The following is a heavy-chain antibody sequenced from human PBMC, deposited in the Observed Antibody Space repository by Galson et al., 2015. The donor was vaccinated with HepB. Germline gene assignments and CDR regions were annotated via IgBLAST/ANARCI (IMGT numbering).Heavy chain of an antibody. V-gene: IGHV1-69*13. J-gene: IGHJ6*03. CDR2: IIPIFGTA. Sequence: SVKVSCKASGGTFSSYAISWVRQAPGQGLEWMGGIIPIFGTANYAQKFQGRVTITADESTSTAYMELSSLRSEDTAVYYCAGHRVEMATITGYYYYYMDVWGKGTTVTVSS. D-gene: IGHD5-24*01. CDR1: GGTFSSYA. CDR3: AGHRVEMATITGYYYYYMDV.